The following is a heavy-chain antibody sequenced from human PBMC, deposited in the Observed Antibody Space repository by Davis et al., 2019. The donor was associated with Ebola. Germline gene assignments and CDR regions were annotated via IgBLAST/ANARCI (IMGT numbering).Heavy chain of an antibody. CDR2: INPNSGGT. J-gene: IGHJ5*02. CDR3: ARDRSAVLMVYAGFDP. V-gene: IGHV1-2*06. D-gene: IGHD2-8*01. CDR1: GYTFTGYY. Sequence: AASVKVSCKASGYTFTGYYMHWVRQAPGQGLEWMGRINPNSGGTNYAQKFQGRVTMTRDTSISTAYMELSRLRSDDTAVYYCARDRSAVLMVYAGFDPWGQGTLVTVSS.